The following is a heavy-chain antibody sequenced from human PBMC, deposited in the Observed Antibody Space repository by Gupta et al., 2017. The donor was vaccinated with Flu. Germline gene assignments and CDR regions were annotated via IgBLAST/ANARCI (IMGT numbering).Heavy chain of an antibody. Sequence: EVQLLESGGGLVQPGGSLRLSCAASGFTFSSYAMSWVRQAPGKGLEWVSAISGSGGSTYYADSVKGRFTISRDNSKNTLYLQMNSLRAEDTAVYYCAKAASRARGDGYNYPFDYWGQGTLVTVSS. J-gene: IGHJ4*02. CDR1: GFTFSSYA. CDR2: ISGSGGST. D-gene: IGHD5-24*01. V-gene: IGHV3-23*01. CDR3: AKAASRARGDGYNYPFDY.